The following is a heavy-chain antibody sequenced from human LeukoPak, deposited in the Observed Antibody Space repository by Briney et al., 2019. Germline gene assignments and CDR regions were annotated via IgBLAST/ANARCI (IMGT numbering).Heavy chain of an antibody. CDR1: GFTVSSNY. CDR3: ARYYYDSSGSVTQGNYYFDY. Sequence: GGSLRLSCAASGFTVSSNYMSWVRQAPGKGLEWVSVIYSGGSTYYADSVKGRFTISRDNSKNTLYLRMNSLRAEDTAVYYCARYYYDSSGSVTQGNYYFDYWGQGTLVTVSS. V-gene: IGHV3-53*01. D-gene: IGHD3-22*01. J-gene: IGHJ4*02. CDR2: IYSGGST.